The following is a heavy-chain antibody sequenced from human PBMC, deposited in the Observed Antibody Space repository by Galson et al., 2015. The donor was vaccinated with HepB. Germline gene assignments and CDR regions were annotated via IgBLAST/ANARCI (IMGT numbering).Heavy chain of an antibody. V-gene: IGHV1-69*06. Sequence: SVKVSCKASGGTFSSYAISWARQAPGQGLEWMGGIIPIFGTANYAQKFQGRVTITADKSTSTAYMELSSLRSEDTAVYYCARGGTVYSGYDSGDFDYWGQGTLVTVSS. D-gene: IGHD5-12*01. J-gene: IGHJ4*02. CDR2: IIPIFGTA. CDR3: ARGGTVYSGYDSGDFDY. CDR1: GGTFSSYA.